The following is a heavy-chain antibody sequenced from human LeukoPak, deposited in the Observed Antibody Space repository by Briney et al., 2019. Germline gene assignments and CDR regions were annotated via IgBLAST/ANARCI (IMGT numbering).Heavy chain of an antibody. CDR1: GGSISSYY. D-gene: IGHD3-16*02. CDR3: ARQGIRDVWGSYRYPLPDAFDI. V-gene: IGHV4-4*07. J-gene: IGHJ3*02. CDR2: IYTSGST. Sequence: SETLSLTCTVSGGSISSYYWSWIRQPAGKGLEWIGRIYTSGSTNYNPSLKGRVTMSVDTSKNQFSLKLSSVTAADTAVYYCARQGIRDVWGSYRYPLPDAFDIWGQGTMVTVSS.